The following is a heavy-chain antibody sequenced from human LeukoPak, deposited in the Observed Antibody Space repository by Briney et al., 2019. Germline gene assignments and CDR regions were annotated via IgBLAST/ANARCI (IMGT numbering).Heavy chain of an antibody. Sequence: GGSLRLSCAASGFTFSSYSMNWVRQAPGKGLEWVSSISSSSSYIYYADSVKGRFTISRDNAKNSLYLQMNSLRAEDMAVYYCARDLDYGGNGDAFDIWGQGTMVTVSS. J-gene: IGHJ3*02. CDR2: ISSSSSYI. D-gene: IGHD4-23*01. CDR1: GFTFSSYS. CDR3: ARDLDYGGNGDAFDI. V-gene: IGHV3-21*01.